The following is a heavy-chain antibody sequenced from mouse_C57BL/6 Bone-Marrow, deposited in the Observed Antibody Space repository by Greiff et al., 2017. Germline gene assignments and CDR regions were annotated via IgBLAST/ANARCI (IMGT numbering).Heavy chain of an antibody. CDR3: TTAGRGYFDV. D-gene: IGHD3-2*02. CDR2: IAPENGDT. Sequence: VQLQQSGAELVRPGASVQLSCTASGFNIKDDYMHWVKQRPEQGLEWIGWIAPENGDTDYASKFQGKATITADTSSNTAYLQRSSLTSEDTAVYYCTTAGRGYFDVWGTGTTVTVSS. J-gene: IGHJ1*03. V-gene: IGHV14-4*01. CDR1: GFNIKDDY.